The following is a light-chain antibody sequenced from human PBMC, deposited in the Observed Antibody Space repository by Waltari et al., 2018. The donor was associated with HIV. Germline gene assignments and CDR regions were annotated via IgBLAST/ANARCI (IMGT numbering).Light chain of an antibody. CDR2: DNN. V-gene: IGLV1-51*01. Sequence: QSVLTQPPSVSAAPGQKVTISCSGSSSNIGDNYVSWYQQLPGTAPKLLIYDNNKGPSGIPDRLSASKSGTSATLGITGLQTGDEADYYCGTWDSSLSAGLFGGGTKLTVL. CDR3: GTWDSSLSAGL. CDR1: SSNIGDNY. J-gene: IGLJ2*01.